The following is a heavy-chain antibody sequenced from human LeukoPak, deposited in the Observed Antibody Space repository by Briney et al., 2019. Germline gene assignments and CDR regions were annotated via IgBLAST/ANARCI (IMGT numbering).Heavy chain of an antibody. CDR2: IYYSGST. D-gene: IGHD2-2*01. V-gene: IGHV4-59*12. CDR3: ARVEGYCSSTSCYAVSWFDP. J-gene: IGHJ5*02. Sequence: PSETLSLTCTVSGGSISSYYWSWIRQPPGKGLEWIGYIYYSGSTNYNPSLKSRVTISVDTSKNQFSLKLSSVTAADTAVYYCARVEGYCSSTSCYAVSWFDPWGQGTLVTVSS. CDR1: GGSISSYY.